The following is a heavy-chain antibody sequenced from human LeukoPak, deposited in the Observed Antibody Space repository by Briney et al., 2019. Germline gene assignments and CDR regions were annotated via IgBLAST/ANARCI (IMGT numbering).Heavy chain of an antibody. J-gene: IGHJ6*02. D-gene: IGHD2-2*01. Sequence: GGSLRLSCAASGFTFDYYWMHWVRQAPGKGLEWVAVISYDGSNKYYADSVKGRFTISRDNSKNTLYLQMNSLRAEDTAVYYCAKEYGYSSTRISYYYYGMDVWGQGTTVTVSS. CDR2: ISYDGSNK. V-gene: IGHV3-30*18. CDR3: AKEYGYSSTRISYYYYGMDV. CDR1: GFTFDYYW.